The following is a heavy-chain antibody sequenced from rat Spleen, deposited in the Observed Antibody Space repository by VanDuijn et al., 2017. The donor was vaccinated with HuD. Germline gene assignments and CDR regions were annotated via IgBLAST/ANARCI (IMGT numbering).Heavy chain of an antibody. J-gene: IGHJ2*01. V-gene: IGHV5S23*01. CDR2: ISSGGGGT. Sequence: EVQLVESGGDLVQPGRSLKFSCAASGFTFTDYYMAWVRQAPKKGLEWVAYISSGGGGTYYPDSVKGRFTISRDNAKSTLYLQMDSLRSEDTASYYCVRHGYTRYYFDYWGQGVMVTVSS. CDR3: VRHGYTRYYFDY. D-gene: IGHD1-9*01. CDR1: GFTFTDYY.